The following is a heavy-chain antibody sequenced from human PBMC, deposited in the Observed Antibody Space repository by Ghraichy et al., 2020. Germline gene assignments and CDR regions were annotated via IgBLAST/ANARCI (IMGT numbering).Heavy chain of an antibody. D-gene: IGHD5-12*01. CDR3: TTDGEGREATTTSVGY. CDR2: IKSKTDGGTT. Sequence: GESLNISCAASGFTFSNAWMSWVRQAPGKGLEWVGRIKSKTDGGTTDYAAPVKGRFTISRDDSKNTLYLQMNSLKTEDTDVYYCTTDGEGREATTTSVGYWGQGTLVTVSS. J-gene: IGHJ4*02. CDR1: GFTFSNAW. V-gene: IGHV3-15*01.